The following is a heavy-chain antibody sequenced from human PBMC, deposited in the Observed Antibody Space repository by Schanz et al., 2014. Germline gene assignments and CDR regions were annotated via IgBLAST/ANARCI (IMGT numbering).Heavy chain of an antibody. CDR1: GFTFSSYA. Sequence: EVQLLESGGGLVQPGGSLRLSCAASGFTFSSYAMTWVRQAPGKGLEWVSSISHSGGSKYYADSVKGRFTISRDNSENTLYLQMNSLRSEDTAGYYCAKESTRIEIVLEPTGIDFWGQGTLVNVSS. CDR2: ISHSGGSK. V-gene: IGHV3-23*01. J-gene: IGHJ4*02. D-gene: IGHD1-1*01. CDR3: AKESTRIEIVLEPTGIDF.